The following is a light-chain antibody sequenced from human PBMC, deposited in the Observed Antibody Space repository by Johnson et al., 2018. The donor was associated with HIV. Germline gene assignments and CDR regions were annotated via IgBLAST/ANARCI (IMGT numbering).Light chain of an antibody. CDR2: DNN. J-gene: IGLJ1*01. Sequence: QSVLTQPPSVSAAPGQKVTISCSGSSSNIGNNYVSWYQQIPGTAPKLLIYDNNKRPSGIPDRFSGSQSGTSATLGITGLQTWDEADYCCGTWDSSLRAGFFGTGTEVTVL. CDR1: SSNIGNNY. CDR3: GTWDSSLRAGF. V-gene: IGLV1-51*01.